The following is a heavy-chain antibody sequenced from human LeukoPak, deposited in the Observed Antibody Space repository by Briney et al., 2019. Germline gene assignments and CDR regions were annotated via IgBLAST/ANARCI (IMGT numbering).Heavy chain of an antibody. CDR3: AREDTYIKGGAFDI. CDR2: VSSSSSYI. J-gene: IGHJ3*02. V-gene: IGHV3-21*01. D-gene: IGHD4-11*01. Sequence: GGSLRLSCAASGFTFSSYSMNWVRQAPGKGLEWVSSVSSSSSYIYYADSVKGRFTISRDNAKNSLYLQMNSLRAEDTAVYYCAREDTYIKGGAFDIWGQGTMVTVSS. CDR1: GFTFSSYS.